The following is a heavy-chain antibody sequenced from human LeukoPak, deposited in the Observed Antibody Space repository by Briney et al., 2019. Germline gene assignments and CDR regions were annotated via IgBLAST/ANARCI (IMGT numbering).Heavy chain of an antibody. CDR3: AKDQDVAAAGTWGSIDY. D-gene: IGHD6-13*01. Sequence: GGSLRLSCAASGFTFSSYGMHWVRQAPGKGLEWVAVISYDGSNKYYADSVRGRFTISRDNSKNTLYLQMNSLRAEDTAVYYCAKDQDVAAAGTWGSIDYWGQGTLVTVSS. V-gene: IGHV3-30*18. CDR1: GFTFSSYG. CDR2: ISYDGSNK. J-gene: IGHJ4*02.